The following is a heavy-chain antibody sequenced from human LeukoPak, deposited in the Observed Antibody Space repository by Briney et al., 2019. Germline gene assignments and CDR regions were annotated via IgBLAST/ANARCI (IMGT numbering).Heavy chain of an antibody. CDR3: ATDFAYCGGDCYPS. Sequence: ASEKVSCKVSGYTLTELSMHWVRQAPGKGLEWMGGFDPEDGETIYAQKFQGRVTMTEDTSTDTAYMELSSLRSEDTAVYYCATDFAYCGGDCYPSWGQGTLVTVSS. CDR1: GYTLTELS. CDR2: FDPEDGET. D-gene: IGHD2-21*02. J-gene: IGHJ5*02. V-gene: IGHV1-24*01.